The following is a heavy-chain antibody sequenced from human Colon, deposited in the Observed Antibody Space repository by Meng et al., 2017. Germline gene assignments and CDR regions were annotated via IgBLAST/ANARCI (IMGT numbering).Heavy chain of an antibody. CDR1: GDSISNYNW. D-gene: IGHD3-22*01. CDR3: ARVTHSSGYLAFDY. Sequence: QVQLQESGPGLVKPSGTLSLTCAVSGDSISNYNWWSWVRQPPGKGLEWIGEIYSSGNTMYNPSLKSRITISVDRSKNQFSLKVSSVTAADTAVYYCARVTHSSGYLAFDYWGQGTLVTVSS. CDR2: IYSSGNT. J-gene: IGHJ4*02. V-gene: IGHV4-4*02.